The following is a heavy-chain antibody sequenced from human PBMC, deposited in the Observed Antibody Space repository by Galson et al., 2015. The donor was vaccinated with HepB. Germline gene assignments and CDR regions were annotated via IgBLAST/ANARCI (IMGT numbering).Heavy chain of an antibody. Sequence: LSLTCTVSGDSITSSNYYWGWVRQPPGKGLEWIGVIFYTGTTYYTPSLRSRVTISIDTSRNQFSLRLTSVTAADTAKYFCARDASASSFDRWGQGTLVAVSS. V-gene: IGHV4-39*02. CDR3: ARDASASSFDR. CDR2: IFYTGTT. J-gene: IGHJ4*02. CDR1: GDSITSSNYY.